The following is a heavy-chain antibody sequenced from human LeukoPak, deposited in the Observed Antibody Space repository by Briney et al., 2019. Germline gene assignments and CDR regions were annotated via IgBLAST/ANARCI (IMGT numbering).Heavy chain of an antibody. J-gene: IGHJ5*02. CDR2: INPNNGGT. D-gene: IGHD6-19*01. CDR1: GYTFSAYY. CDR3: ARDRAESQWLVRYWFDP. V-gene: IGHV1-2*02. Sequence: ASVKVSCKASGYTFSAYYLHWVRQAPGQGLEWMGWINPNNGGTNYTQRFQGRVTMTRDTSITTAYMELRSLRSDDTAVYYCARDRAESQWLVRYWFDPWGQGTLVTVSS.